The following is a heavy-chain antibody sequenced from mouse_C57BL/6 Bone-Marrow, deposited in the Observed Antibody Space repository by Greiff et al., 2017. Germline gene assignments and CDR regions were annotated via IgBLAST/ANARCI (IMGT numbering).Heavy chain of an antibody. CDR3: ARFSITTVVARDY. CDR2: IDPEDGET. J-gene: IGHJ2*01. Sequence: VHVKQSGAELVKPGASVKLSCTASGFNIKDYYMHWVKQRTEQGLEWIGRIDPEDGETKYAPKFQGKATITADTSSNTAYLQLSSLTSEDTAVYYCARFSITTVVARDYWGQGTTLTVSS. D-gene: IGHD1-1*01. CDR1: GFNIKDYY. V-gene: IGHV14-2*01.